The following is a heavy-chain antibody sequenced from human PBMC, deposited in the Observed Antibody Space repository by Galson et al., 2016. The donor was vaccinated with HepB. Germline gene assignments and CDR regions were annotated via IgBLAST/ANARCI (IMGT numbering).Heavy chain of an antibody. CDR3: ASWWQTPASYFDY. Sequence: SLRLSCAASGFTFSSDRMSWVRQAPGKGLEWVANIKQDGSEKYYVDSVKGRFTISRDNAKNSLYLQMNSLRAEDTAVYYCASWWQTPASYFDYWGQGTLVTVSS. V-gene: IGHV3-7*01. D-gene: IGHD2-8*02. J-gene: IGHJ4*02. CDR2: IKQDGSEK. CDR1: GFTFSSDR.